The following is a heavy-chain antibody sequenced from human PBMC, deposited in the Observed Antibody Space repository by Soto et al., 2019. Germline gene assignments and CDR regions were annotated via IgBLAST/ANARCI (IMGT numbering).Heavy chain of an antibody. D-gene: IGHD2-15*01. Sequence: VQLVESGGGLVKPGGSLRLSCTASGFSFSYAWMSWVRQAPGKGLEWVGRVKSKTDGGTADYAAPVKGRFTISRDDSKTTVYLQMNSLKTEDTAVYYCTTDCSGGSCYPGAYYYYYGMDVWGQGTTVTVSS. V-gene: IGHV3-15*01. CDR2: VKSKTDGGTA. J-gene: IGHJ6*02. CDR3: TTDCSGGSCYPGAYYYYYGMDV. CDR1: GFSFSYAW.